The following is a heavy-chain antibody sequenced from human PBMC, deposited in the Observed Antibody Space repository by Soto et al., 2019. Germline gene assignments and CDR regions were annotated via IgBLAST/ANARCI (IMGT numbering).Heavy chain of an antibody. V-gene: IGHV4-59*08. CDR1: GGSISSYY. Sequence: TLSLTCTVSGGSISSYYWSWIRQPPGKGLEWIGYIYYSGSTDYNPSLKSRVTISVDTSKNQFSLKLSSVTAADTAVYYCASLRDTSSWYYAYWGQGTLVTVSS. J-gene: IGHJ4*02. D-gene: IGHD6-13*01. CDR3: ASLRDTSSWYYAY. CDR2: IYYSGST.